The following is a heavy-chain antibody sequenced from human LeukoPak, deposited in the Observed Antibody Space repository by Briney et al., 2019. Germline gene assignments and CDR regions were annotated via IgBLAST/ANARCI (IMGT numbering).Heavy chain of an antibody. Sequence: GGSLRLSCAGSGFTLSSYSMSWVRQAPGKGLEWISLISGNTGSTYYADSVEGRFIISRDITKTTLYLQMNSLRAEDTATYYCAKDGLQSSEWSPPLNYWGQGTLVTVSS. CDR3: AKDGLQSSEWSPPLNY. D-gene: IGHD3-3*01. J-gene: IGHJ4*02. CDR2: ISGNTGST. CDR1: GFTLSSYS. V-gene: IGHV3-23*01.